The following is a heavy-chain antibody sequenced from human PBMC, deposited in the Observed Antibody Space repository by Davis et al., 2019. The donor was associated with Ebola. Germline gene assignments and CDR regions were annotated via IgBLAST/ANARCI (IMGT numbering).Heavy chain of an antibody. D-gene: IGHD3-22*01. Sequence: ASVKVSCKASGYTFTGYYMHWVRQAPGQGLEWMGWINPNSGGTNYAQKFQGRVTMTRDTSTSTAYMELRSLRSDDTAVYYCARDRLFEEHYYGMDVWGQGTTVTVSS. J-gene: IGHJ6*02. V-gene: IGHV1-2*02. CDR1: GYTFTGYY. CDR2: INPNSGGT. CDR3: ARDRLFEEHYYGMDV.